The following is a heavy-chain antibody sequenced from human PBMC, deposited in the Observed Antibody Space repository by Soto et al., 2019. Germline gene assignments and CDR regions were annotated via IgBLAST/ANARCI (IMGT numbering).Heavy chain of an antibody. D-gene: IGHD5-18*01. J-gene: IGHJ4*02. CDR3: ARHGYDAFDY. CDR1: GGSISSYY. Sequence: QVQLQESGPGLVKPSETLSLTCTVSGGSISSYYWSWIRQPPGKGLEWIGYIYYSGSTNYNPSLTSRVTISVDTPKNQFSLNLSSVTAADTAVYYCARHGYDAFDYWGQGTLVTVSS. V-gene: IGHV4-59*08. CDR2: IYYSGST.